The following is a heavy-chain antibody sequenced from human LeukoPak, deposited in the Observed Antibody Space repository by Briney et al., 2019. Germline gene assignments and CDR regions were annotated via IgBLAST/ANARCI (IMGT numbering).Heavy chain of an antibody. CDR3: ARGVWSTWSNAGDYYFDH. CDR2: IYTSGST. CDR1: GGSISSSSYY. D-gene: IGHD6-13*01. V-gene: IGHV4-61*09. J-gene: IGHJ4*02. Sequence: PSETLSLTCTVSGGSISSSSYYWGWIRQPAGKGLEWIGHIYTSGSTKYNPSLKSRVTMSVDTSETQFSLKLSSMTAADTAVYYCARGVWSTWSNAGDYYFDHWGQGTLVTVSS.